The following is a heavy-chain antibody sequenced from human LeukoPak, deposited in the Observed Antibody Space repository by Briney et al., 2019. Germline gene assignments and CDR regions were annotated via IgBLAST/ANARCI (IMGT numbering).Heavy chain of an antibody. CDR3: ARGVAAAGTKLGY. CDR2: IIPIFGTA. V-gene: IGHV1-69*13. D-gene: IGHD6-13*01. CDR1: GGTLSSYA. J-gene: IGHJ4*02. Sequence: SVKVSCKASGGTLSSYAISWVRQAPGQGLEWMGGIIPIFGTANYAQKFQGRVTITADESTSTAYMELSSLRSEDTAVYYCARGVAAAGTKLGYWGQGTLVTVSS.